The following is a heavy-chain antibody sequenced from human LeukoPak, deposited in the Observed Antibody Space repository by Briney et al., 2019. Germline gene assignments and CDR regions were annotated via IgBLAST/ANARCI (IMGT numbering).Heavy chain of an antibody. CDR3: AKGGPEPYFDY. J-gene: IGHJ4*02. CDR1: GFTLDDYA. Sequence: SLRLSCAASGFTLDDYAMHWVRPAPGKGLEWVSGISWNSGSIGYADSVKGRFTISRDNAKNSLYLQMNSLRAEDMALYYCAKGGPEPYFDYWGQGTLVTVSS. V-gene: IGHV3-9*03. CDR2: ISWNSGSI. D-gene: IGHD1-14*01.